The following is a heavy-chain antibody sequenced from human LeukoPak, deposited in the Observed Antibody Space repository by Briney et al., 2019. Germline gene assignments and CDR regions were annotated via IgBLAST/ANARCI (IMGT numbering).Heavy chain of an antibody. D-gene: IGHD3-10*01. CDR3: ARDRGDLFDY. CDR1: GFTVSNNY. CDR2: IYSGGST. V-gene: IGHV3-66*01. Sequence: PGGSLRLSCAASGFTVSNNYMSWVRQAPGKGLEWVSVIYSGGSTYYGDSVKGRFAISRDNSKNTLYLQMNSLRAEDTAVYYCARDRGDLFDYWGQGTLVTVSS. J-gene: IGHJ4*02.